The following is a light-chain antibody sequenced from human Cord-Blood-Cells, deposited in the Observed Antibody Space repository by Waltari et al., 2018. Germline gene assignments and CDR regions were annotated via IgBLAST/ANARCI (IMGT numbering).Light chain of an antibody. CDR1: QSVSSN. V-gene: IGKV3-15*01. J-gene: IGKJ5*01. CDR2: GAS. Sequence: EIVMPQSTATLSVSPGESATLSCRASQSVSSNLAWYQQKPGQAPRLLIYGASTRATGIPARCSGSGSGTEFTLTISSLQSEDFAVYYCQQYNNWPPRITFGQGTRLEIK. CDR3: QQYNNWPPRIT.